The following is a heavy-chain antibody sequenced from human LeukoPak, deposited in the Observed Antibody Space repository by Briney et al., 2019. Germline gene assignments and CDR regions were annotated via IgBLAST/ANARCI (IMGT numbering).Heavy chain of an antibody. Sequence: SVKVSCKASGGTFSSYAISWVRQAPGQGLEWMGRIIPILGIANYAQKLQGRVTMTTDTSTSTAYMELRSLRSDDTAVYYCARDPQLGIFDYWGQGTLVTVSS. J-gene: IGHJ4*02. CDR2: IIPILGIA. CDR1: GGTFSSYA. V-gene: IGHV1-69*04. D-gene: IGHD6-6*01. CDR3: ARDPQLGIFDY.